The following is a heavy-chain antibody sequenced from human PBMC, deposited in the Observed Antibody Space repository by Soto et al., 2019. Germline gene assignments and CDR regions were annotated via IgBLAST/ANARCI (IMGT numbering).Heavy chain of an antibody. CDR1: GGTFSSYA. V-gene: IGHV1-69*06. CDR3: ARVPYYDFWSGSLNGMDV. CDR2: IIPIFGTA. D-gene: IGHD3-3*01. J-gene: IGHJ6*02. Sequence: VKVSCKASGGTFSSYAISWVRQAPGQGLEWMGGIIPIFGTANYAQKFQGRVTITADKSTSTAYMELSSLRSEDTAVYYCARVPYYDFWSGSLNGMDVCRQGTTVTVS.